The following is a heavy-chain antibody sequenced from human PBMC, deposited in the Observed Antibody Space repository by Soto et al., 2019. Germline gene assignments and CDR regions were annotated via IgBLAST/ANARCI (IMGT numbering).Heavy chain of an antibody. V-gene: IGHV4-30-4*01. D-gene: IGHD3-16*01. CDR1: GGSISSGDYY. CDR3: AREVWADYYYGMDV. Sequence: PSETLSLTCTVSGGSISSGDYYWSWIRQPPGKGLEWIGYIYYSGSTYYNPSLKSRVTISVDTSKNQFSLKLSSVTAADTAVYYCAREVWADYYYGMDVWGQGTTVTVSS. CDR2: IYYSGST. J-gene: IGHJ6*02.